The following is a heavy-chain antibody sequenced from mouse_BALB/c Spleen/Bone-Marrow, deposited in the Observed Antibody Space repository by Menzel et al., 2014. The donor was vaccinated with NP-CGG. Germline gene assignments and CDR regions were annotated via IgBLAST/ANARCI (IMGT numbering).Heavy chain of an antibody. Sequence: DVKLVESGGGLVKPRGSLKLSCAASGFTFSSYAMSWVRQSPEKRLEWVAEISSGGSYTYYPDTVTGRFTISRDNAKNTLYLEMSSLRSEDTAMYYCARSPQRDYAMDYWGQGTSVTVSS. CDR1: GFTFSSYA. V-gene: IGHV5-9-4*01. CDR3: ARSPQRDYAMDY. J-gene: IGHJ4*01. CDR2: ISSGGSYT. D-gene: IGHD3-2*02.